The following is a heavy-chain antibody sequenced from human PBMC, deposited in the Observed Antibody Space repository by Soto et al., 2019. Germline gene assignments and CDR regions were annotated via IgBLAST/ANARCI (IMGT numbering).Heavy chain of an antibody. Sequence: EVQLVESGGGLVQPGGSLRVSCAASGFTFSGHSMNWVRPAPGKGLEWVSYISSGSTTIFHADPVKGRFTISRDNAKNSLYLEMNSLRDEDTAVYYCARGRPYYFDLWGQGTLVTVSS. V-gene: IGHV3-48*02. J-gene: IGHJ4*02. CDR3: ARGRPYYFDL. CDR2: ISSGSTTI. CDR1: GFTFSGHS.